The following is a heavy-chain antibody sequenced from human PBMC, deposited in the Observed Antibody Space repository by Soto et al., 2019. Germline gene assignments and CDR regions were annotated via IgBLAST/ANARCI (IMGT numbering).Heavy chain of an antibody. CDR1: RGSSSPYY. V-gene: IGHV4-59*01. CDR3: ARDLRFQGHDDADYLGYGMDV. D-gene: IGHD4-17*01. CDR2: IYYSGKT. J-gene: IGHJ6*02. Sequence: LXLTCTDSRGSSSPYYWSWIRQPPGKGLEWIGYIYYSGKTNYNPPLKSRVTISVDTSKIQFSLNLSSVTAADTAVYYCARDLRFQGHDDADYLGYGMDVWGQGTTVTVSS.